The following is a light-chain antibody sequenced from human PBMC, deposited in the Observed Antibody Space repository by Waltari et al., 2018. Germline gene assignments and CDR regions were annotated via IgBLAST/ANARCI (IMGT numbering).Light chain of an antibody. Sequence: QSVLTQPPSMSGALGQRVTISCTGSSSNIGAGHDVHWYQVFPGTAPKLLIYGNNNRPSGVPDRFSGSKADTSASLAIGGLQAEDEADYYCQSFDIRLSGGVVFGGGTKVTVL. CDR1: SSNIGAGHD. V-gene: IGLV1-40*01. J-gene: IGLJ3*02. CDR3: QSFDIRLSGGVV. CDR2: GNN.